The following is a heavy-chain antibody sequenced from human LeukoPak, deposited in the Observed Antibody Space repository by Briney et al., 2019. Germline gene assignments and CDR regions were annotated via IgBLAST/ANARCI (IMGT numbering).Heavy chain of an antibody. CDR2: FYYSGST. Sequence: PSETLSLTCTVSGGSISSGPYYWGWIRQPPGKGLEWIGTFYYSGSTNYNPSLKSGVTISVDTSKNQFSLNLSSVTAADTADYYCARLRVRGYGYGPWEGPTWLDYWGQGTLVTVSS. CDR1: GGSISSGPYY. V-gene: IGHV4-39*07. D-gene: IGHD5-18*01. CDR3: ARLRVRGYGYGPWEGPTWLDY. J-gene: IGHJ4*02.